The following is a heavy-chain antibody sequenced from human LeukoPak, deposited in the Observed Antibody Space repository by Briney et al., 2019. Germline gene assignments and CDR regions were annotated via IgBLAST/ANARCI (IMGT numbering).Heavy chain of an antibody. J-gene: IGHJ4*02. V-gene: IGHV3-33*06. CDR3: AKDQYGAVVSGFSD. Sequence: GGSLRLSCAASGFTFSSYGMHWVRQAPGKGLERVAVIWYDGGNKYYADSVKGRFTISRDNSKNTLYLQMNSLRAEDTAVYYCAKDQYGAVVSGFSDWGQGTLVTVSS. CDR1: GFTFSSYG. CDR2: IWYDGGNK. D-gene: IGHD6-19*01.